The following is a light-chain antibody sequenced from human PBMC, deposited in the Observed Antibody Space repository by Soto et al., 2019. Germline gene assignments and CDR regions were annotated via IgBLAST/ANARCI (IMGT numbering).Light chain of an antibody. CDR3: QQYGSSPLT. J-gene: IGKJ4*01. CDR1: QSVRSRY. Sequence: VLTQSPGTLSLSPGERAILSCRASQSVRSRYLAWYQQRPGQAPRLLLYAASNRASGIPDRFSGSGSGTDFTRTICRLEADDVAVYFCQQYGSSPLTFGGGNKLQSK. V-gene: IGKV3-20*01. CDR2: AAS.